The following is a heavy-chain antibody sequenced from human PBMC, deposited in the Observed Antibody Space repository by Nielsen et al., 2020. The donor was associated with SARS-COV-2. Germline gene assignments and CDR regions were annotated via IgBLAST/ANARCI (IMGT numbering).Heavy chain of an antibody. CDR1: GFTFSSYG. CDR2: ISYDGSNK. Sequence: SLKISCAASGFTFSSYGMHWVRQAPGKGLEWVAVISYDGSNKYYADSVKGRFTISRDNSKNTLYLQMNSLRAEDTAVYYCANALFGGYYGAFDIWGQGTMVTVSS. D-gene: IGHD3-10*02. CDR3: ANALFGGYYGAFDI. V-gene: IGHV3-30*18. J-gene: IGHJ3*02.